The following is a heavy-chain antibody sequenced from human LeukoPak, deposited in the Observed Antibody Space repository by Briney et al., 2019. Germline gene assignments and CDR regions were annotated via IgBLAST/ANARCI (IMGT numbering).Heavy chain of an antibody. CDR1: GYTFTSYD. V-gene: IGHV1-8*01. CDR2: MNPNSGNT. D-gene: IGHD4-17*01. J-gene: IGHJ4*02. CDR3: ARYGHSPFFDY. Sequence: GASVKVSCKASGYTFTSYDINWVRQAPGQGLEWMGWMNPNSGNTGYAQKFQGRVIMTRDMSTSTVYMELSSLRSEDTAVYFCARYGHSPFFDYWGQGTLVIVSS.